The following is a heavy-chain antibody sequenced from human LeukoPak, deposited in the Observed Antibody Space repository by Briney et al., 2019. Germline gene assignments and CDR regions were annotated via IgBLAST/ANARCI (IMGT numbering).Heavy chain of an antibody. Sequence: ASVKVSCKASGYTFTSYAMHWVRQAPGQRLEWMGWINAGNGNTKYSQKFQGRVTITRDTSASTAYMEPSSLRSEDTAVYYCARWKAGITMIVAKRGGLDPWGQGTLVTVSS. CDR1: GYTFTSYA. V-gene: IGHV1-3*01. D-gene: IGHD3-22*01. CDR2: INAGNGNT. J-gene: IGHJ5*02. CDR3: ARWKAGITMIVAKRGGLDP.